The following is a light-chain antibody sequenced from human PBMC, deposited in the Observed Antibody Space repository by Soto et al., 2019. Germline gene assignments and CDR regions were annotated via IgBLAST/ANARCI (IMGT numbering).Light chain of an antibody. J-gene: IGKJ1*01. Sequence: EIVLTQSPGTLSFSPGERATLSCRSSQRITNNYLAWYQQKAGQVPRLLLYGASTRPTGIPDRFSGSGSGTDFTLTITRLEPADLALYYCQHYGISPLTFGQGTKVEIK. V-gene: IGKV3-20*01. CDR1: QRITNNY. CDR2: GAS. CDR3: QHYGISPLT.